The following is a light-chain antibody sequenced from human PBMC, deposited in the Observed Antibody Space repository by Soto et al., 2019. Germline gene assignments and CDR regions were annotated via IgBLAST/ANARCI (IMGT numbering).Light chain of an antibody. V-gene: IGKV3-11*01. CDR2: DAS. CDR1: QSFSSY. Sequence: EIVLTQSQATLSLSPGESATISWLVSQSFSSYLAWYQQKPGQAPRLLIYDASNRATGITARFSGSGSGTDFTLTISSLEPEDFAVYYCQQRSNWPPITFGQGTRLEI. J-gene: IGKJ5*01. CDR3: QQRSNWPPIT.